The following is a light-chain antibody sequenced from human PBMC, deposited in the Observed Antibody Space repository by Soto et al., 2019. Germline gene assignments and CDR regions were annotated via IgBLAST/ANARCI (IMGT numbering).Light chain of an antibody. J-gene: IGKJ5*01. CDR2: KAS. CDR3: HQYDNYLIT. CDR1: QSISTW. V-gene: IGKV1-5*03. Sequence: DIQITQSPSTLSASVGDRVAIACRASQSISTWLAWYQQKQGKAPKLLIHKASYLESGVPSRFSGSGSGTEFTLTISSLQPDDVATYYCHQYDNYLITFGQGTRLDI.